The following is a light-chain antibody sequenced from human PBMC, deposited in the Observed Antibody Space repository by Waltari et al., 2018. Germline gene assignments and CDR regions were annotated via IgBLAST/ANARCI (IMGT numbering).Light chain of an antibody. J-gene: IGLJ3*02. CDR3: QTWGTGIRV. V-gene: IGLV4-69*01. Sequence: QLGGTQSPSASASLGAAVKLTCPLRSGHSTYGVSWLQQQPEKGPRYLMSVNSDGSNTRGAGTPDRFSGSSSGAERYLTIASLQSEDEADYYCQTWGTGIRVFGGGTKLTVL. CDR1: SGHSTYG. CDR2: VNSDGSN.